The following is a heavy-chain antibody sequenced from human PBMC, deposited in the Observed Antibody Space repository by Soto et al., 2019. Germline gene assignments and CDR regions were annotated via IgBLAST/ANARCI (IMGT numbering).Heavy chain of an antibody. V-gene: IGHV3-7*01. CDR2: VKDDGTEQ. CDR3: ARSPPGDEGAFFDY. Sequence: EVQLVESGGGLVQPGGSMRLSCAASGFIFTNYWMTWVRQPPGKGLEWVASVKDDGTEQYYVDSVKGRFIISRDNSKNSVYLHMNDLRGEDTAFYYCARSPPGDEGAFFDYGGQGALVTVSS. CDR1: GFIFTNYW. J-gene: IGHJ4*02. D-gene: IGHD7-27*01.